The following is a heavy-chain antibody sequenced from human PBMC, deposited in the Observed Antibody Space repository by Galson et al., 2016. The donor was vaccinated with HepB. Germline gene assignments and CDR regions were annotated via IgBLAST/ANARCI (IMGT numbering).Heavy chain of an antibody. CDR1: GFTLSSYW. Sequence: SLRLSCAASGFTLSSYWMSWVRQAPGKGLEWVANIKQDGSEKNYVDSVKGRFTISRDNAKNSLYLQTKSLRAEDTAVYYCARDLYSGSYYEDYWGQGTLVTVSA. CDR3: ARDLYSGSYYEDY. V-gene: IGHV3-7*01. CDR2: IKQDGSEK. D-gene: IGHD1-26*01. J-gene: IGHJ4*02.